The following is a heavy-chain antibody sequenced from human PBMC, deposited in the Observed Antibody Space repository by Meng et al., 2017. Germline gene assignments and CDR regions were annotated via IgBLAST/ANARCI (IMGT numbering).Heavy chain of an antibody. J-gene: IGHJ4*02. V-gene: IGHV4-34*01. D-gene: IGHD3-10*01. CDR2: INHSGST. CDR1: GGSFSGYY. Sequence: SQTLSLTCAVYGGSFSGYYWSWIRQPPGKGLEWIGEINHSGSTNYNPSLKSRVTISVDTSKNQFSLKLSSVTAADTAVYYCARGPLWFGELSLDYWGQGTLVTVSS. CDR3: ARGPLWFGELSLDY.